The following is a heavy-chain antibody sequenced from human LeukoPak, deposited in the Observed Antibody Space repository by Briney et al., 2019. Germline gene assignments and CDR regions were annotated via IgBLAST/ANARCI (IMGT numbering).Heavy chain of an antibody. CDR3: AKWSGSGSSYGMDV. J-gene: IGHJ6*02. D-gene: IGHD3-10*01. V-gene: IGHV3-43*02. Sequence: GGSLRLSCAASGFTFDDYAMHWVRQAPGKGLEWVSLISGDGGSTYYADSVKGRFTISRDNSRNSLYLQMNSLRTEDTALCYCAKWSGSGSSYGMDVWGQGTTVTVSS. CDR2: ISGDGGST. CDR1: GFTFDDYA.